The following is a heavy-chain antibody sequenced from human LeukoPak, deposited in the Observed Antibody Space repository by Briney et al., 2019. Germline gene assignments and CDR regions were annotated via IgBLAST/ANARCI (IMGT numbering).Heavy chain of an antibody. CDR2: ISGSGGST. CDR3: AKGTTYYYDSSGYLAFDI. D-gene: IGHD3-22*01. V-gene: IGHV3-23*01. CDR1: GFTFSSYA. J-gene: IGHJ3*02. Sequence: GGSLRLSCAASGFTFSSYAMSWVRQAPGKGLEWVSAISGSGGSTYYADSVKGRFTISRDNSKNTLYLQMNSLRAEDTAVYYCAKGTTYYYDSSGYLAFDIWGQGTMVTVSS.